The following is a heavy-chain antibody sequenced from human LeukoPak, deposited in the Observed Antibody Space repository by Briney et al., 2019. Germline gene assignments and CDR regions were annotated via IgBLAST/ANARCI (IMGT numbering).Heavy chain of an antibody. J-gene: IGHJ4*02. CDR2: VRYDGSNK. CDR1: GFTFSSYG. D-gene: IGHD2-21*01. Sequence: GGSLRLSCATSGFTFSSYGMHWVHQAPGKGLEWVAFVRYDGSNKYYADSVKGRFTISRDNSKNTLYLQMNSLRVEDTAVYYCAKDSVVVVIGPLGYWGQGTLVTVSS. V-gene: IGHV3-30*02. CDR3: AKDSVVVVIGPLGY.